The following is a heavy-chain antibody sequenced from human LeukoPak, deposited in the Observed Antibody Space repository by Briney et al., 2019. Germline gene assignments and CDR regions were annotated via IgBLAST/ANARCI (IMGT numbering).Heavy chain of an antibody. CDR3: ATDRCSGGSCYRDDAFDI. Sequence: ASVKVSCKVSGYTLTELSMHWVQQAPGKGLEWMGLVDPEDGETIYAEKFQGRVTITADTSTDTAYMELSSLRSEDTAVYYCATDRCSGGSCYRDDAFDIWGQGTMVTVSS. V-gene: IGHV1-24*01. CDR2: VDPEDGET. CDR1: GYTLTELS. J-gene: IGHJ3*02. D-gene: IGHD2-15*01.